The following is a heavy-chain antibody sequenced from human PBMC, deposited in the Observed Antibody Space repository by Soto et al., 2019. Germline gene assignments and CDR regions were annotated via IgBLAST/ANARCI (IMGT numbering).Heavy chain of an antibody. CDR1: GFTISTYW. V-gene: IGHV3-74*01. CDR2: IKSDGGVT. J-gene: IGHJ5*02. D-gene: IGHD2-2*01. Sequence: PGGSLRLSCAASGFTISTYWMHWVRQTPGKGLVWVSRIKSDGGVTNYVDSVEGRFTISRDNAKNTVYLQMNDLRAEDTAVYYCAKRTKPEYCSSTTCMGNWFDPWGQGTVVTVSS. CDR3: AKRTKPEYCSSTTCMGNWFDP.